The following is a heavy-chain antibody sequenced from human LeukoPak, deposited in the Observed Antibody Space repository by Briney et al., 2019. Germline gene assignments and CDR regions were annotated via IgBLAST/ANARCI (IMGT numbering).Heavy chain of an antibody. D-gene: IGHD4-17*01. CDR1: GFALSHSRLA. CDR3: SHRQNSDYGY. J-gene: IGHJ4*02. CDR2: IYGNDDV. V-gene: IGHV2-5*01. Sequence: SGPTLVNPTQTLTLTCTFSGFALSHSRLAVGWIRQPPGKAPEWLALIYGNDDVRYSPSLQSRLTITKDTSKNQVVLTMTDMDPVDTATYYCSHRQNSDYGYWGQGTLVTVSS.